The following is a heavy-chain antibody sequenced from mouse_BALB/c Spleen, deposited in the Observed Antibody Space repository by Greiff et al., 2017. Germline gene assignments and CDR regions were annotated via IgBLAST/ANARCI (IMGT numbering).Heavy chain of an antibody. Sequence: VQLQESAAELARPGASVKMSCKASGYTFTSYTMHWVKQRPGQGLEWIGYINPSSGYTEYNQKFKDKTTLTADKSSSTAYMQLSSLTSEDSAVYYCARLWDRGFAYWGQGTLVTVSA. CDR1: GYTFTSYT. D-gene: IGHD2-14*01. CDR3: ARLWDRGFAY. V-gene: IGHV1-4*02. J-gene: IGHJ3*01. CDR2: INPSSGYT.